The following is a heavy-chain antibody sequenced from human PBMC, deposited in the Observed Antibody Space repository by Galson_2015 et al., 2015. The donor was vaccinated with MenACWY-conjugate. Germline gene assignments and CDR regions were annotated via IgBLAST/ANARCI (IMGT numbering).Heavy chain of an antibody. V-gene: IGHV3-7*03. D-gene: IGHD6-19*01. Sequence: ALRLSCAASGFTFSSYWMSWVRQAPGKGLEWVANIKQDGSEKYYVESVKGRFTISRDNAKNSLYLQMNSLRDEDTAVYYCARDYKGTEQWLFDFDYWGQGTLVTVFS. J-gene: IGHJ4*02. CDR1: GFTFSSYW. CDR3: ARDYKGTEQWLFDFDY. CDR2: IKQDGSEK.